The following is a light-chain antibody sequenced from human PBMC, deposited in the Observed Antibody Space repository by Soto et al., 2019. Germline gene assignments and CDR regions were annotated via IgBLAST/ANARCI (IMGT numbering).Light chain of an antibody. V-gene: IGLV2-14*01. Sequence: QSALTQPASVSGSPGQSITISCTGTSSDVGGYNYVSWYQQHPGKVPKVLIYEVYNRPSGVSNRFSGSKSGNTASLTISGLQAEDEADYYCNSHPIYTTFTTFVFGSGTKVTVL. CDR2: EVY. CDR3: NSHPIYTTFTTFV. J-gene: IGLJ6*01. CDR1: SSDVGGYNY.